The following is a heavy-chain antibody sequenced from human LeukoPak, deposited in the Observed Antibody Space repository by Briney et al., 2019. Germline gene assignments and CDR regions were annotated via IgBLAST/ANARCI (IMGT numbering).Heavy chain of an antibody. J-gene: IGHJ4*02. D-gene: IGHD3-22*01. CDR1: GYTFISYG. V-gene: IGHV1-18*01. CDR2: ISAYNGNT. CDR3: ARDVVVANTLLFDY. Sequence: ASVKVSCKASGYTFISYGISWVRQAPGQGLEWMGWISAYNGNTNYAQKVQGRVTMTTDTSTSTVYMELRSLRSDDTAVYYCARDVVVANTLLFDYWGQGTLVTVSS.